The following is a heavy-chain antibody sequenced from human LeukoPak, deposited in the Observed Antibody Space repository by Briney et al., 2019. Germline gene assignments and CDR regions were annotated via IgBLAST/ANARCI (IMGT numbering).Heavy chain of an antibody. Sequence: ASVKVSCKASGYTFTGYYMHWVRQAPGQGLEWMGWINPNSGGTNYAQKFQGWVTMTRDTSISTAYMELSRLRSDDTAVYYCARGRNYYGSGSYYHFDYWAREPWSPSPQ. D-gene: IGHD3-10*01. CDR1: GYTFTGYY. CDR3: ARGRNYYGSGSYYHFDY. CDR2: INPNSGGT. J-gene: IGHJ4*02. V-gene: IGHV1-2*04.